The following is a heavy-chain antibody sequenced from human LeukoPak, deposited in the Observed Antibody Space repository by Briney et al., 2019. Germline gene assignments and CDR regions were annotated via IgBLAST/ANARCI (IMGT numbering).Heavy chain of an antibody. CDR2: IWYDGSNK. CDR1: GFTFSSYG. V-gene: IGHV3-33*01. D-gene: IGHD2-2*01. Sequence: GGSLRLSCAASGFTFSSYGMHWVRQAPGKGLEWVAVIWYDGSNKYYADSVKGRFTISRDNSKNTLYLQMNSLRAEDTAVYYCARDIGLAVVVPAGLDYWGQGTLVTVSS. J-gene: IGHJ4*02. CDR3: ARDIGLAVVVPAGLDY.